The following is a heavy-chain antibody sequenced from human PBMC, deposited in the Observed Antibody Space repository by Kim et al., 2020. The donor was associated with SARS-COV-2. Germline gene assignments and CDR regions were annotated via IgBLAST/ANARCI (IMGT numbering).Heavy chain of an antibody. V-gene: IGHV4-34*01. CDR3: AGRLLRFLPPIKYVYYTTEV. D-gene: IGHD3-3*01. Sequence: SETLSLTCAVYGGSFNDYYWSWIRQPPGKGLEWIGEINHSGSANYNPSLKGRVTISVDTSKNQFSLNLSSVTAADTAVYYCAGRLLRFLPPIKYVYYTTEVWGQGTTVTVSS. J-gene: IGHJ6*02. CDR1: GGSFNDYY. CDR2: INHSGSA.